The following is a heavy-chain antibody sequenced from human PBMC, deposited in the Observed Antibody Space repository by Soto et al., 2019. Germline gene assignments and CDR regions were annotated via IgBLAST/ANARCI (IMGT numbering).Heavy chain of an antibody. CDR1: GFTFSSYA. V-gene: IGHV3-23*01. D-gene: IGHD1-1*01. CDR2: ISGSGGST. CDR3: AKDLHTGDYYYYYYYMDV. Sequence: EVQLLESGGGLVQPGGSLRLSCAASGFTFSSYAMSWVRQAPGKGLEWVSAISGSGGSTYYADSVKGRFTISRDNSKNTLYLQMNSLRAEDTAVYYCAKDLHTGDYYYYYYYMDVWGKGTTVTVSS. J-gene: IGHJ6*03.